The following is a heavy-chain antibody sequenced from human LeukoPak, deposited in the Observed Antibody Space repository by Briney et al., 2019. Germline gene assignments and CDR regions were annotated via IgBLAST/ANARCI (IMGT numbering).Heavy chain of an antibody. V-gene: IGHV3-7*01. CDR3: ARDEDDYSDYGGYDY. D-gene: IGHD4-11*01. J-gene: IGHJ4*02. Sequence: PGGSLRLSCAASGFTLSSYWMSWVRQAPGKGLEWVANIKQDGSEKYYVDSVKGRFTISRDNAKNSLYLQMNSLRAEDTAVYYCARDEDDYSDYGGYDYWGQGTLVTVSS. CDR1: GFTLSSYW. CDR2: IKQDGSEK.